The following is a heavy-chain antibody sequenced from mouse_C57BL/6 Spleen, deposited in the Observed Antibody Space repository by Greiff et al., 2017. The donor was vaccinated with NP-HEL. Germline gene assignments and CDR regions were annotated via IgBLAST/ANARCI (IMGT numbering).Heavy chain of an antibody. CDR1: GFTFSDYY. CDR2: INYDGSST. CDR3: ARGWDWYFDV. J-gene: IGHJ1*03. Sequence: EVKLVESEGGLVQPGSSMKLSCTASGFTFSDYYMAWVRQVPEKGLEWVANINYDGSSTYYLDSLKSRFIISRDNAKNILYLQMSSLKSEDTATYYCARGWDWYFDVWGTGTTVTVSS. D-gene: IGHD1-1*02. V-gene: IGHV5-16*01.